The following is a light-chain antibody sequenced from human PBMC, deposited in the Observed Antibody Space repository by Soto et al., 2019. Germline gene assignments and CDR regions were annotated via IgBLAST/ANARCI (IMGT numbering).Light chain of an antibody. Sequence: QSALTQPASVSGSPGQSITISYSGTSRDVGRYDYVSWYQQHPGKAPRLIIYEVSNRPSGISNRFSGSKSGNTATLTISGLQAEDEAEYFCSSYTKVNTLVVFGGGTKLTVL. CDR1: SRDVGRYDY. CDR3: SSYTKVNTLVV. V-gene: IGLV2-14*01. CDR2: EVS. J-gene: IGLJ2*01.